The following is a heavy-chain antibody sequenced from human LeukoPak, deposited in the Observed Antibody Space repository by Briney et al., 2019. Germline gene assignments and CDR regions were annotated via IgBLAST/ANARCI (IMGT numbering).Heavy chain of an antibody. D-gene: IGHD3-9*01. V-gene: IGHV3-48*03. Sequence: GSLRLSCAASGFTFSSYEMNWVRQAPGKGLEWVSYISSSGSTIYYADSVKGRFTISRDNAKNSLYLQMSSLRAEDTAVYYCARGGLRYFDWLSRRNWFDPWGQGTLVTVSS. CDR1: GFTFSSYE. CDR3: ARGGLRYFDWLSRRNWFDP. J-gene: IGHJ5*02. CDR2: ISSSGSTI.